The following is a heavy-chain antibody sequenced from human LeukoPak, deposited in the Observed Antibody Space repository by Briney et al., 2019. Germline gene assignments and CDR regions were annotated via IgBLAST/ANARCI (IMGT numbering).Heavy chain of an antibody. CDR1: GYTFTSYG. CDR3: ARDLGAAAGTYAYLSDY. J-gene: IGHJ4*02. CDR2: ISAYNGNT. Sequence: ASVKVSCKASGYTFTSYGISWVRQAPGQGLEWMGWISAYNGNTNYAQKLQGRVTMTTDTSTSTAYTELRSLRSDDTAVYYCARDLGAAAGTYAYLSDYWGQGTLVTVSS. D-gene: IGHD6-13*01. V-gene: IGHV1-18*01.